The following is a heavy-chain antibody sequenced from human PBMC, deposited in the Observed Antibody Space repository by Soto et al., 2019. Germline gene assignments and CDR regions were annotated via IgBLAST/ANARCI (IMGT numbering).Heavy chain of an antibody. CDR1: GFTFSSYW. CDR3: ASYSSSWSGYYYYYYMDV. Sequence: EVQLVKSGGGLVQPGGSLRLSCAASGFTFSSYWMHWVRQAPGKGLVWVSRINSDGSSTSYADSVKRRFTISRDNAKNTLYLQMNSLRAEDTAVYYCASYSSSWSGYYYYYYMDVWGKGTTVTVSS. V-gene: IGHV3-74*01. D-gene: IGHD6-13*01. CDR2: INSDGSST. J-gene: IGHJ6*03.